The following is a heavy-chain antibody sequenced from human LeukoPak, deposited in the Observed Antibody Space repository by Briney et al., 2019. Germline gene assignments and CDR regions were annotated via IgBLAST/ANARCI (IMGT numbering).Heavy chain of an antibody. V-gene: IGHV1-2*02. Sequence: GASVKVSCKASGYTFTAHYIHWVRQAPRQGLEWMGWINPNSGGTNYAQKFQGRVTMARDTSISTAYMELSRLRSDDTAVYYCAREVGATNYYYYYGMDVWGQGTTVTVSS. CDR1: GYTFTAHY. CDR3: AREVGATNYYYYYGMDV. CDR2: INPNSGGT. D-gene: IGHD1-26*01. J-gene: IGHJ6*02.